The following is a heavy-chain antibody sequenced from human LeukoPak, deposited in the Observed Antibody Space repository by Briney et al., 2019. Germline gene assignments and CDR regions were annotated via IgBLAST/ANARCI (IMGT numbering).Heavy chain of an antibody. Sequence: GGSLRLSCAASGFTFTNYWMTWVRQAPGKGLEFVANINQDESVKNYVGSVKGRFTISRDNAENSLHLQMNSLRVEDTALYYCARDPGSSAFDYWGQGTLVTVSS. V-gene: IGHV3-7*01. CDR1: GFTFTNYW. CDR3: ARDPGSSAFDY. D-gene: IGHD5/OR15-5a*01. CDR2: INQDESVK. J-gene: IGHJ4*02.